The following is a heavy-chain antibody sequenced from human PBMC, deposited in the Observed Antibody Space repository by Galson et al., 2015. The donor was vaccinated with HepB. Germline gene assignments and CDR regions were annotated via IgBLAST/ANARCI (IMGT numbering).Heavy chain of an antibody. D-gene: IGHD3-22*01. J-gene: IGHJ4*02. CDR1: RYSFSSYW. Sequence: QSGAEVKKPGESLKISCKASRYSFSSYWLGWVRQMPGKGLEWMGIIYPGGSEAKYSPSFRGHVTFSVDRSISTAYLQWSSLKASDTAFYYCARFLNYDSSGFYFDSWGQGTLVSVSS. CDR2: IYPGGSEA. V-gene: IGHV5-51*03. CDR3: ARFLNYDSSGFYFDS.